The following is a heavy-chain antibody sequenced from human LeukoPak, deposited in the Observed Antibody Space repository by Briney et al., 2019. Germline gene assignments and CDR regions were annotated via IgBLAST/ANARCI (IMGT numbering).Heavy chain of an antibody. V-gene: IGHV3-23*01. D-gene: IGHD3-10*01. CDR2: ISGSGGST. J-gene: IGHJ3*02. CDR3: AKDMSTMVRGVIEDAFDI. Sequence: GGSLRLSCAASGFTFSSYAMSWVRQAPGKGLEWVSAISGSGGSTYYADSVKGRFTISRDNSKNTLYLQMNSLRAEDTAVYYRAKDMSTMVRGVIEDAFDIWGQGTMVTVSS. CDR1: GFTFSSYA.